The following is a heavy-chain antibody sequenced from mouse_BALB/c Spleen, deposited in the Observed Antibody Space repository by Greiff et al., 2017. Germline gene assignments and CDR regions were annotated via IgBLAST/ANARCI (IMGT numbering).Heavy chain of an antibody. CDR2: IYPGNVNT. J-gene: IGHJ2*01. CDR1: GYTFTSYY. CDR3: ARDYFDY. V-gene: IGHV1S56*01. Sequence: QVHVKQSGPELVKPGASVRISCKASGYTFTSYYIHWVKQRPGQGLEWIGWIYPGNVNTKYNEKFKGKATLTADKSSSTAYMQLSSLTSEDSAVYFCARDYFDYWGQGTTLTVSS.